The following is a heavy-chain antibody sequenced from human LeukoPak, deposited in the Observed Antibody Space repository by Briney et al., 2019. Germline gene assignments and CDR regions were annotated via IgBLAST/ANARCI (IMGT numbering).Heavy chain of an antibody. CDR1: GFPFSSYG. J-gene: IGHJ4*02. CDR2: IRYDGSNE. D-gene: IGHD1-1*01. CDR3: ASPGTTGMTRRNYFDY. Sequence: GGSLRLSCAASGFPFSSYGMHWVRQAPGKGLEWVAFIRYDGSNEYYVDSVKGRFTISGDNSKNTLYLQMNSLRAEDTAVYYCASPGTTGMTRRNYFDYWGQGFLVTVSS. V-gene: IGHV3-30*02.